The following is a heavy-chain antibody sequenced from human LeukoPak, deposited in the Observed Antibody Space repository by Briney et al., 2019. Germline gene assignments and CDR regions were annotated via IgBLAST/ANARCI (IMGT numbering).Heavy chain of an antibody. V-gene: IGHV4-39*01. CDR1: GDSITSSSHY. D-gene: IGHD2-21*02. CDR2: LHHTGRN. J-gene: IGHJ3*02. CDR3: VAEMTVSAAFDI. Sequence: PSETLSLTCTVSGDSITSSSHYWGWIRQPPGKRLEWIGSLHHTGRNYSNAALKSRVVISMDTAKSQFSLRLNSMTASDSAVYYCVAEMTVSAAFDIWGQGTMVAVSS.